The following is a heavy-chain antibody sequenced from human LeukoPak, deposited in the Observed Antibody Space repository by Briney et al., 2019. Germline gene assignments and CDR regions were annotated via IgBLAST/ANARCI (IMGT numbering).Heavy chain of an antibody. D-gene: IGHD3-22*01. CDR3: ARGGPGYYDSSGYYYLDY. Sequence: PSETLSLTCAVYGGSFSGYYWSWIRQPPGKGLEWIGEINHSGSTNYNPSLKSRVTISVDTSKNQFSLKLSSVTAADTAVYYCARGGPGYYDSSGYYYLDYWGQGTLVTVSS. V-gene: IGHV4-34*01. CDR2: INHSGST. J-gene: IGHJ4*02. CDR1: GGSFSGYY.